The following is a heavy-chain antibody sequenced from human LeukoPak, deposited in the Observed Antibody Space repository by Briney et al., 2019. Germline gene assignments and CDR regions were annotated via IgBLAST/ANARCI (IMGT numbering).Heavy chain of an antibody. J-gene: IGHJ4*02. CDR1: GVTVSSDY. CDR3: ARGGGAFCGGDCYRNFDY. Sequence: PGGSLRLSCAASGVTVSSDYMSWVRQAPGKGLEWVSVIYSGGNTYYAGSVKGRFTISRDNSKNTLSLQMNSLRDDDTAVYYCARGGGAFCGGDCYRNFDYWGPGTLVTVSS. V-gene: IGHV3-66*02. D-gene: IGHD2-21*02. CDR2: IYSGGNT.